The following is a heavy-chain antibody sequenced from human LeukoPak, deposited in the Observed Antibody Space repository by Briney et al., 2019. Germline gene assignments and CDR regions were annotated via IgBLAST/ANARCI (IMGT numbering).Heavy chain of an antibody. Sequence: GGSLRLSCAASGFTFSSYSMNWVRQAPGKGLEWVSSISSSSSYIYYADSVKGRFTISRDNSKNSLYLQMNSLRAEDTAVYYCARDGLVVPAVGGAQLTYYYYGMDVWGQGTTVTVSS. D-gene: IGHD2-2*01. V-gene: IGHV3-21*01. CDR3: ARDGLVVPAVGGAQLTYYYYGMDV. CDR2: ISSSSSYI. CDR1: GFTFSSYS. J-gene: IGHJ6*02.